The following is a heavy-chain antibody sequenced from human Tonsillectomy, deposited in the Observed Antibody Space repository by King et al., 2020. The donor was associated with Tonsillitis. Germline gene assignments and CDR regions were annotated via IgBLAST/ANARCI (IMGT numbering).Heavy chain of an antibody. CDR3: ARHETLNYYYYYMDV. CDR1: GGSISRSSYY. J-gene: IGHJ6*03. CDR2: IYYSGST. V-gene: IGHV4-39*01. Sequence: QLQESGPGLVKPSGTLSLTCTVSGGSISRSSYYWGWIRQPQGKGLEWIGSIYYSGSTHYNPSLKSRVTISVDTSKNQFSLKLSSVTAADTAVYYCARHETLNYYYYYMDVWGKGTTVTVSS.